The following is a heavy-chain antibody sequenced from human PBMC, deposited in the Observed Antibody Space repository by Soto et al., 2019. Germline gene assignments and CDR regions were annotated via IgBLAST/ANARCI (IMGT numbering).Heavy chain of an antibody. Sequence: EVQLVESGGGLVKPGGSLRLSCAASGFTFSNAWMSWVRQAPGKGLEWVGRIKSKTDGGTTDYAAPVKGRFTISRDDSQSTLYLQMNSLKTEDTAVYYFTTTYRLGGFDYWGQGTLVTVSS. V-gene: IGHV3-15*01. CDR2: IKSKTDGGTT. J-gene: IGHJ4*02. D-gene: IGHD5-18*01. CDR1: GFTFSNAW. CDR3: TTTYRLGGFDY.